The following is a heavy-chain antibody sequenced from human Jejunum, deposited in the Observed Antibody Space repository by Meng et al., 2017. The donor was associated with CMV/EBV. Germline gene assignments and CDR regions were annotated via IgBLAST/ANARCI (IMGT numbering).Heavy chain of an antibody. Sequence: SGFTFSRYWMDWVGQAPGKGLGWVSHINSDGSKTNYADSVKGRLTISRDNAKNTLYLQMDSLRAEDTAVYYCARVGGGYANYYFDFWGQGTLVTVSS. J-gene: IGHJ4*02. CDR3: ARVGGGYANYYFDF. D-gene: IGHD5-12*01. CDR1: GFTFSRYW. V-gene: IGHV3-74*01. CDR2: INSDGSKT.